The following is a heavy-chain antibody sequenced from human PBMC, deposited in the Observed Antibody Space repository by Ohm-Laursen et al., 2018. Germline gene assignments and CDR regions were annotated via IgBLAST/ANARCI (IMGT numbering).Heavy chain of an antibody. J-gene: IGHJ3*01. CDR2: VTGSGSST. Sequence: GSLRLSCTASGFSFRSYAMCWVRQAPGKGLEWGSIVTGSGSSTHYTDSVKGRFTISRDNSKNTQYLQMNSLRIEDTAVYYCAKKGWIQPKGSFDFWGQGTLVTVSP. V-gene: IGHV3-23*01. D-gene: IGHD5-24*01. CDR1: GFSFRSYA. CDR3: AKKGWIQPKGSFDF.